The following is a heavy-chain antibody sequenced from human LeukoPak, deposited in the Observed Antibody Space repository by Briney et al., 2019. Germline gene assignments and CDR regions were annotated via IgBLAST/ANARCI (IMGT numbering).Heavy chain of an antibody. Sequence: GESLKISCQGSGYNFNSYWIGWVRQMPGKGLEWMGIIYPGDSNTRYSPSFQGQVTISADKSISTAYLQWSSLKASDTAMYYCARRKGIREFGPDYWGQGTLVTVSS. CDR1: GYNFNSYW. D-gene: IGHD3-10*01. V-gene: IGHV5-51*01. CDR3: ARRKGIREFGPDY. CDR2: IYPGDSNT. J-gene: IGHJ4*02.